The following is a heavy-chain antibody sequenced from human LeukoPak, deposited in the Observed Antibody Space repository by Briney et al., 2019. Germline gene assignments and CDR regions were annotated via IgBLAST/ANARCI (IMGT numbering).Heavy chain of an antibody. D-gene: IGHD5-12*01. Sequence: GESLQTSCKGSGYSFTTYWISWVRQMPGKGLEWMGRIDPSDSYTRYSPSFQGHVTISADKSITTAYLQWSSLRASDTAMYYCARTDSAYEYLDYWGQGTLVTVSS. CDR3: ARTDSAYEYLDY. J-gene: IGHJ4*02. CDR2: IDPSDSYT. V-gene: IGHV5-10-1*01. CDR1: GYSFTTYW.